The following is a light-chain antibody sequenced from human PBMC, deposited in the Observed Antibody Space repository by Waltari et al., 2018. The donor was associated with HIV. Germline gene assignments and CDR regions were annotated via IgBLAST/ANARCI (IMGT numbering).Light chain of an antibody. CDR1: SSNIGAGYD. CDR3: QSYDSSLSGSGVV. V-gene: IGLV1-40*01. J-gene: IGLJ2*01. Sequence: QSVLTQPPSVSGAPGPRVTISCTGRSSNIGAGYDVHWYQQLPGTAPKLLIYGNSNRPSGVPDRFSGSKSGTSASLAITGLQAEDEADYYCQSYDSSLSGSGVVFGGGTKLTVL. CDR2: GNS.